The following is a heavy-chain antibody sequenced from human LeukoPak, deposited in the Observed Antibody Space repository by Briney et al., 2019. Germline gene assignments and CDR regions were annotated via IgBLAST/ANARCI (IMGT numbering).Heavy chain of an antibody. D-gene: IGHD3-10*01. CDR1: GGSISSSSYY. J-gene: IGHJ5*02. CDR3: ARPAIVNHYRSGTYYKISGCFDP. Sequence: SETLSLTCTVSGGSISSSSYYCGWIRQPPGKGLEWIGSIYYSGSTYYNPSLKSRVTISVDTSKNQFSLKLSSVTAADTAVYYCARPAIVNHYRSGTYYKISGCFDPWGQGTLVTVS. V-gene: IGHV4-39*01. CDR2: IYYSGST.